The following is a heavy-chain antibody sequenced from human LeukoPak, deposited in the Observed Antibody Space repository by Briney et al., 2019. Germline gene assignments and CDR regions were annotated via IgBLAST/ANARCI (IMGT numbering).Heavy chain of an antibody. D-gene: IGHD1-26*01. J-gene: IGHJ4*02. Sequence: PGRSLRLSCAASGFTVSRYGMHWVRQAPGKGLEWVAIIWYDGSDKFYADSVRGRFTISRDNSKNTLYLQMNSLRGEDTAVYYCARAPSGSYTFDYWCQGTLVTVSS. CDR1: GFTVSRYG. CDR2: IWYDGSDK. V-gene: IGHV3-33*01. CDR3: ARAPSGSYTFDY.